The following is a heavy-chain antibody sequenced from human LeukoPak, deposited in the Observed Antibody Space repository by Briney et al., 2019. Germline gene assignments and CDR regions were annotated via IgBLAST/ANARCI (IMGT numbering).Heavy chain of an antibody. Sequence: ASVTVSCKASGYTFTGYYMHWVRQAPGQGLEWMGRINPNSGGTNYAQKFQGRVTMTRDTSISTAYMELSRLRSDDTAVYYCARRTTEDLSYYYYGMDVWGQGTTVTVSS. D-gene: IGHD4-17*01. J-gene: IGHJ6*02. CDR1: GYTFTGYY. CDR2: INPNSGGT. CDR3: ARRTTEDLSYYYYGMDV. V-gene: IGHV1-2*06.